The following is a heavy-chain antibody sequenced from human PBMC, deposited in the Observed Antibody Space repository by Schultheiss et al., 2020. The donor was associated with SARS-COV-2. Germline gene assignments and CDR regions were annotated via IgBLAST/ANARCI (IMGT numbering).Heavy chain of an antibody. J-gene: IGHJ6*02. V-gene: IGHV3-7*01. D-gene: IGHD3-10*01. Sequence: GGSLRLSCAASGFTFSSYAMSWVRQAPGKGLEWVANIKQDGSEKYYVDSVKGRFTISRDNAKNSLYLQMNSLRAEDTAVYYCARESGSPRGYYYGMDVWGQGTTVTVSS. CDR3: ARESGSPRGYYYGMDV. CDR1: GFTFSSYA. CDR2: IKQDGSEK.